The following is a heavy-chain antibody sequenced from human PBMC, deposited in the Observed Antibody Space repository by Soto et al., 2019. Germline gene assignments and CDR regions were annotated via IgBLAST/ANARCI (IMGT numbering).Heavy chain of an antibody. D-gene: IGHD1-26*01. CDR1: GYSFTSYS. V-gene: IGHV5-10-1*01. CDR3: ARLKWEPYYYYGMDV. CDR2: IDPSDYYT. Sequence: RESLTISCKRSGYSFTSYSISCERQMPRKGMEWMGRIDPSDYYTNYSPSFQGHVTISADKSISTAYLQWSSLKASDTAMYYCARLKWEPYYYYGMDVWGQGTTVTVSS. J-gene: IGHJ6*02.